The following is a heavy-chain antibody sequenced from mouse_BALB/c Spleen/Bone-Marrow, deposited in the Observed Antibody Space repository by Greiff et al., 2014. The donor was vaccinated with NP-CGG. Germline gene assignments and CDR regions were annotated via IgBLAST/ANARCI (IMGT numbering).Heavy chain of an antibody. V-gene: IGHV1S132*01. CDR3: ARKGISTVIATAYYFDY. CDR1: GYTFTSYW. Sequence: VQRVESGAELVKPGASVKLSCKPSGYTFTSYWIQWVKQRPGQGLGWIGEIFPGTGTTYYNEKFKDKATLTIDTSSSTAYMQLSSLTSEDSAVYFCARKGISTVIATAYYFDYWGQGSTLTVSS. CDR2: IFPGTGTT. J-gene: IGHJ2*01. D-gene: IGHD2-4*01.